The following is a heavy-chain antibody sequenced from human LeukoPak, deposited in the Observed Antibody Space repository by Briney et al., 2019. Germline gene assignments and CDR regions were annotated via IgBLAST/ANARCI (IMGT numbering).Heavy chain of an antibody. CDR1: GGSISSYY. Sequence: KPSETLSLTCTVSGGSISSYYWSWIRQPPGKGLEWIGYIYYSGSTNCNPSLKSRVTISVDTSKNQFSLKLSSVTAADTAVYYCARDAYYYGSGNTLGYWGQGTLVTVSS. CDR2: IYYSGST. CDR3: ARDAYYYGSGNTLGY. J-gene: IGHJ4*02. V-gene: IGHV4-59*01. D-gene: IGHD3-10*01.